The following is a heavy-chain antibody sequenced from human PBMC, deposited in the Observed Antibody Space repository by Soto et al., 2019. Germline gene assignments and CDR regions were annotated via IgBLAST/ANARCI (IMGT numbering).Heavy chain of an antibody. V-gene: IGHV4-4*07. CDR2: IYTSGST. CDR3: VSGDAWGVLLAY. Sequence: SETLSLTCTVSGGSISSYYWSWIRQPAGKGLEWIGRIYTSGSTNYNPSLKSRVTMSVDTSKNQFSLKLSSVTAADTAVYYCVSGDAWGVLLAYWGQGALVTVSS. D-gene: IGHD2-21*02. J-gene: IGHJ4*02. CDR1: GGSISSYY.